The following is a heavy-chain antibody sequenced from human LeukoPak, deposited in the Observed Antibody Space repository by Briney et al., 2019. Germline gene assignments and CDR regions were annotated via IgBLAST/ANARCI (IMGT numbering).Heavy chain of an antibody. CDR2: INLNSGDI. CDR3: AGGRGSYLGLFDY. CDR1: GYTFTGYY. D-gene: IGHD1-26*01. V-gene: IGHV1-2*02. Sequence: GASVRVSCRASGYTFTGYYMHWVRQASGQGLEGMGWINLNSGDINCAQKFQDRVNMTRDTSISTAYMEVRRLIYDDTAVYYCAGGRGSYLGLFDYWGQGTLVTVSS. J-gene: IGHJ4*02.